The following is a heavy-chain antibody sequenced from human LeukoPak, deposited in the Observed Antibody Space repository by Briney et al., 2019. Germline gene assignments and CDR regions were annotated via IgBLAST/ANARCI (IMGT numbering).Heavy chain of an antibody. CDR3: ARDLLGYNWNYPSDY. CDR2: MNPNSGNT. D-gene: IGHD1-7*01. V-gene: IGHV1-8*01. CDR1: GYTFTSYD. J-gene: IGHJ4*02. Sequence: ASVKVSCKASGYTFTSYDINWVRQATGQGLEWMGWMNPNSGNTGYAQKLQGRVTMTTDTSTSTAYMELRSLRSDDTAVYYCARDLLGYNWNYPSDYWGQGTLVTVSS.